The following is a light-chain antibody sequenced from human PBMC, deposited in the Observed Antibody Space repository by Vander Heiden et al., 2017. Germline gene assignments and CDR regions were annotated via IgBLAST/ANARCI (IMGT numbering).Light chain of an antibody. Sequence: DIQLTPSPSSLSASVGDRVTITCRASQSISSYLNWYQQKPGKAPKLLIYAASSLQSGVPSRFSGSGSGTDFTLTISSLQPEDFATYYCQQRYSSPLTFGQGTKVEIK. CDR1: QSISSY. CDR3: QQRYSSPLT. V-gene: IGKV1-39*01. J-gene: IGKJ1*01. CDR2: AAS.